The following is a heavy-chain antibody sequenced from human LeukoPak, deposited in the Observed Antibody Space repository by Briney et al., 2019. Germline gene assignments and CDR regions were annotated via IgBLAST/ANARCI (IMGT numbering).Heavy chain of an antibody. CDR2: IYSGGTT. Sequence: GGSLRLSCAASGFTVNSNYMTWVRQAPGKGLEWVSVIYSGGTTYYADSVKGRFTISRDNSKNTLYLQMNSLRPEDTAVYYCARVIWGHMDVWGRGTTVTISS. V-gene: IGHV3-53*01. CDR1: GFTVNSNY. D-gene: IGHD2-15*01. J-gene: IGHJ6*03. CDR3: ARVIWGHMDV.